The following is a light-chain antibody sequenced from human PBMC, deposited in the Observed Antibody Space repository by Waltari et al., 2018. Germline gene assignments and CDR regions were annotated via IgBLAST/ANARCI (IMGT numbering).Light chain of an antibody. V-gene: IGKV3-15*01. CDR3: QQSRT. CDR2: GAT. Sequence: EIVMTQSPATLSVSPGERATLSCSASPSVSSTLAWYQQKPGQAPRPLIYGATTRATGIPARISGSGAGTECTLTNSSLQSEDCAVYYCQQSRTFGQGTKVEIK. J-gene: IGKJ1*01. CDR1: PSVSST.